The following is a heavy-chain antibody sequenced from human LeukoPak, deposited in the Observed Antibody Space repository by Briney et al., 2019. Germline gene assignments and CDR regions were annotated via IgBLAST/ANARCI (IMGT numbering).Heavy chain of an antibody. Sequence: ASVKVSCKASGYSFTGYYMHWVRQATGQGLEWMGWMNPNSGNTGYAQKFQGRVTMTRNTSISTAYMELSSLRSEDTAVYYCVKVSPPSDAFDIWGQGTMVTVSS. J-gene: IGHJ3*02. D-gene: IGHD3-22*01. CDR3: VKVSPPSDAFDI. CDR2: MNPNSGNT. CDR1: GYSFTGYY. V-gene: IGHV1-8*02.